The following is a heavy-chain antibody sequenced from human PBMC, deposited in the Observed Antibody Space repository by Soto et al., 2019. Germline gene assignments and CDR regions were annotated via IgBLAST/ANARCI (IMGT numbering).Heavy chain of an antibody. D-gene: IGHD3-3*01. CDR1: GGTFSSYT. CDR3: AREGLTRITIFGVVIIWFGP. Sequence: ASVKVSCKASGGTFSSYTISWVRQAPGQGLEWLGRIIPILGIANYAQKFQGRVTITADKSTSTAYMELSSLRSEDTAVYYCAREGLTRITIFGVVIIWFGPWGQGTLGTVSS. CDR2: IIPILGIA. V-gene: IGHV1-69*04. J-gene: IGHJ5*02.